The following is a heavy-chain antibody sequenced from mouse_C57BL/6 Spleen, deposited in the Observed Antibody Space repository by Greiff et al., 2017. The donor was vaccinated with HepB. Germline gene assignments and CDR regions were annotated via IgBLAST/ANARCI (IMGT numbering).Heavy chain of an antibody. CDR3: ARSSGSSSFPYYFDY. CDR1: GYTFTSYW. CDR2: IDPSDSYT. Sequence: VQLQQPGAELVRPGTSVKLSCKASGYTFTSYWMHWVKQRPGQGLEWIGEIDPSDSYTNYNQKFKGKATLTVDKSSSTAYMQLSSLTSEDSAVYYCARSSGSSSFPYYFDYWGQGTTLTVSS. V-gene: IGHV1-59*01. D-gene: IGHD1-1*01. J-gene: IGHJ2*01.